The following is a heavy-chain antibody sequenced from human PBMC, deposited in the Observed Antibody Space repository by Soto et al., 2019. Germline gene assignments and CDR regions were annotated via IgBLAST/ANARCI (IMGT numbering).Heavy chain of an antibody. Sequence: QITLKESGPTLVKPTQTLTLTCTFSGFSLSTTGVGVNWIRQPPGEALEWLAVIYWDDDKRYSPSLKSRLTIPKDTSKNHVVLTMTNMDPVDTATYYCARTLWFGELSWGQGTLLTVSS. J-gene: IGHJ4*02. V-gene: IGHV2-5*02. CDR2: IYWDDDK. D-gene: IGHD3-10*01. CDR1: GFSLSTTGVG. CDR3: ARTLWFGELS.